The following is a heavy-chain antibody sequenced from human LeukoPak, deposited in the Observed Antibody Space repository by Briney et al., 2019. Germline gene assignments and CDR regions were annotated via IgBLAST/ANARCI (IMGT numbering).Heavy chain of an antibody. CDR2: INHSGST. J-gene: IGHJ4*02. CDR3: ATVGWLVPRPSDY. D-gene: IGHD6-19*01. Sequence: PSETLSLTCAVYGGSFSGYYLSWIRQPPGKGLEWIGEINHSGSTNYNPSLKSRVTISVDTSKNQFALKLSSVTAADTAVYYCATVGWLVPRPSDYWGQGTLVTVSS. CDR1: GGSFSGYY. V-gene: IGHV4-34*01.